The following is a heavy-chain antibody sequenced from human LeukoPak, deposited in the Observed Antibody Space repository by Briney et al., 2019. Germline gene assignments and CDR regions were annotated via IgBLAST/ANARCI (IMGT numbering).Heavy chain of an antibody. Sequence: SETLSLTCTVSGGSISSSSYHWTWVRQPPGKGLEWIGSIYYSGTSCYNPSLKSRVTTSVDTSKNQFSLRLNSVTAADTAVYYCATDSTSWPNYWGQGTLVTVSS. CDR1: GGSISSSSYH. D-gene: IGHD2-2*01. CDR3: ATDSTSWPNY. CDR2: IYYSGTS. V-gene: IGHV4-39*01. J-gene: IGHJ4*02.